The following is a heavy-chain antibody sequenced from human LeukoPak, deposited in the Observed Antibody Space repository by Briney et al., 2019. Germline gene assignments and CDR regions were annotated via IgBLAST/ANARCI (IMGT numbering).Heavy chain of an antibody. J-gene: IGHJ4*02. CDR2: IYYSGST. CDR3: ARGNYDSWSGYPPNY. V-gene: IGHV4-30-4*01. CDR1: GGSISSGDYY. D-gene: IGHD3-3*01. Sequence: SETLSLTCTVSGGSISSGDYYWSWIRQPPGKGLEWIGYIYYSGSTYYNPSLKSRVTISVDTSKNQFSLKLSSVTAADTAVYYCARGNYDSWSGYPPNYWGQGTLVTVSS.